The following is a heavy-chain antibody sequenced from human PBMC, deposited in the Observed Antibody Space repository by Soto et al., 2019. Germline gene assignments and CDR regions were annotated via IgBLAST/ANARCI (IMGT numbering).Heavy chain of an antibody. J-gene: IGHJ6*02. D-gene: IGHD5-18*01. Sequence: QVQLVQSGAEVKKPGSSVTVSCKTSGGTFSKDAINWVRQAPGQGLEWMGLLIPVFGSPIYAQKFQGRIRRTEDESTSTAFMDLSSLRSEDTAVYYCTRVLGYTFEPGKTRYYAMDVWGQGTTVSVSS. CDR1: GGTFSKDA. CDR3: TRVLGYTFEPGKTRYYAMDV. V-gene: IGHV1-69*01. CDR2: LIPVFGSP.